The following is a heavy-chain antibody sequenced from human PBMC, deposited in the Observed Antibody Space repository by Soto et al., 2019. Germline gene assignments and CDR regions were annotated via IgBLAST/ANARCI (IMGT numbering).Heavy chain of an antibody. V-gene: IGHV1-8*01. CDR3: ARDLGYCSGGSCYAPLY. D-gene: IGHD2-15*01. CDR2: MNPNSGNT. CDR1: GYTFTSYD. J-gene: IGHJ4*02. Sequence: GASVKVSCKASGYTFTSYDINWVRQATGQGLEWMGWMNPNSGNTGYAQKFQGRVTMTRNTSISTAYMELSSLRSEDTAVYYCARDLGYCSGGSCYAPLYWGQGTLVTVSS.